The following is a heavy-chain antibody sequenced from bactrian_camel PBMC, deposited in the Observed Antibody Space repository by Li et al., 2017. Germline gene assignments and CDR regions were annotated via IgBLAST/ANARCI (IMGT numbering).Heavy chain of an antibody. D-gene: IGHD1*01. J-gene: IGHJ4*01. CDR3: AADALPSGASDCNG. Sequence: HVQLVESGGCSAQAGGSLRVSCSASRNSKCRPCMGWFRQPIGQEREGVAAIYTGGGSTWYADSVKGRFTISRDNDKNTVYLQLDSLKTEDTAMYYCAADALPSGASDCNGWGQGTQVTVS. CDR2: IYTGGGST. CDR1: RNSKCRPC. V-gene: IGHV3S1*01.